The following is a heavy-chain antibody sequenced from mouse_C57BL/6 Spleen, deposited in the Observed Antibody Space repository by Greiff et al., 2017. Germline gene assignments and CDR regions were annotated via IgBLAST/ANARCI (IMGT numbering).Heavy chain of an antibody. CDR3: ARLFITTVVPYYAMDD. Sequence: EVMLVESGGGLVQPGGSLSLSCAASGFTFTDYYMSWVRQPPGKALEWLGFFRNKANGYTTEYSASVKGRFTISRDNSQSILYLQMNALRAEDSATYYCARLFITTVVPYYAMDDWGQGTSVTVSS. CDR1: GFTFTDYY. CDR2: FRNKANGYTT. J-gene: IGHJ4*01. D-gene: IGHD1-1*01. V-gene: IGHV7-3*01.